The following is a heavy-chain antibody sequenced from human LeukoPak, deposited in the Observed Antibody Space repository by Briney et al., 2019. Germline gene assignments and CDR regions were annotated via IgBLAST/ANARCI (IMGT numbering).Heavy chain of an antibody. J-gene: IGHJ4*02. CDR2: IYYSGRT. CDR3: ARDLDYYDSPSGY. CDR1: GGSISSYY. Sequence: PSETLSLTCSVSGGSISSYYWSWIRQPPGKGLEWIGYIYYSGRTSYNPSLKSRVTISVDKSKNQFSLKLSSVTAADTAVYYCARDLDYYDSPSGYWSQGTLVTVSS. D-gene: IGHD3-22*01. V-gene: IGHV4-59*12.